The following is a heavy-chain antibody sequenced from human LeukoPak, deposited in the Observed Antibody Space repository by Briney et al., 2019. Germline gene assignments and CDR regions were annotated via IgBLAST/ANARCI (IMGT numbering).Heavy chain of an antibody. V-gene: IGHV3-30*04. CDR1: GFTFSSYA. J-gene: IGHJ3*02. CDR3: ARDRDTAMVHDAFDI. D-gene: IGHD5-18*01. CDR2: ISYDGSNK. Sequence: GGSLRLSCAASGFTFSSYAMHWVRQAPGKGLEWVAVISYDGSNKYADSVKGRFTISRDNSKNTLYLQMNRLRAEDTAVYYCARDRDTAMVHDAFDIWGQGTMVTVSS.